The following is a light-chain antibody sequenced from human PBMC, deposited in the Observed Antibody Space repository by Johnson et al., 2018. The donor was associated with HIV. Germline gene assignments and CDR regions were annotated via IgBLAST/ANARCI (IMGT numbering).Light chain of an antibody. CDR1: SSNIANNY. CDR2: ENN. V-gene: IGLV1-51*02. CDR3: GTWDTSLSVYV. Sequence: QPVLTQPPSVSAAPGHQVTISCSGSSSNIANNYVSWYQQFPGTAPKLLIYENNKRPSGISDRFSGSKSGTSATLGITGLQTGDEADFYCGTWDTSLSVYVFGTGTKVTVL. J-gene: IGLJ1*01.